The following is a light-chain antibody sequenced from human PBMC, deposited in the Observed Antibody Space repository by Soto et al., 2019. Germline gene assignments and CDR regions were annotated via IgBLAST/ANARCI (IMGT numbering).Light chain of an antibody. CDR3: QQRSNWPPTYT. J-gene: IGKJ2*01. CDR1: QSISSW. V-gene: IGKV1-5*01. CDR2: DAS. Sequence: DIQMTQSPSTLSASVGDRVTITCRASQSISSWLAWYQQKPGKAPKLLIYDASSLESGVPSRFSGSGSGTDFTLTISSLEPEDFAVYYCQQRSNWPPTYTFGQGTKVDIK.